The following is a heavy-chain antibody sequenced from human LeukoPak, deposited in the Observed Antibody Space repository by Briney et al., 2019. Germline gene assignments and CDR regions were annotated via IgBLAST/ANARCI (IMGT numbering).Heavy chain of an antibody. CDR3: ARGIYGGNSGGSFYFDY. J-gene: IGHJ4*02. Sequence: SETLSLTCTVSGGSISSYYWSWIRQPPGKGLEWIGYIYYSGSTNYNPSLKSRVTISVDTSKNQFSLKLSSVTAADTAVYYCARGIYGGNSGGSFYFDYWGQGTLVTVSS. V-gene: IGHV4-59*01. D-gene: IGHD4-23*01. CDR1: GGSISSYY. CDR2: IYYSGST.